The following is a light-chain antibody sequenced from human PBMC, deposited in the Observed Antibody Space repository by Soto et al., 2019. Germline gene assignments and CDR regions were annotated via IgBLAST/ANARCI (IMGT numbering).Light chain of an antibody. CDR1: SSDVGGYNY. Sequence: QSALTQPASVSGSPGQSITISCTGTSSDVGGYNYVSWYQQHPGKAPKLMIYDVSNRPSGVSNRFSGAKSGNTASLTISGLQSEDEADYYFSSYPSSSTLPYVFGTGTKVTVL. CDR3: SSYPSSSTLPYV. V-gene: IGLV2-14*01. J-gene: IGLJ1*01. CDR2: DVS.